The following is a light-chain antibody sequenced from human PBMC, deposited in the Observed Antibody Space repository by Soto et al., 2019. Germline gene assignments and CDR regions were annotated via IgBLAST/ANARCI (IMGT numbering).Light chain of an antibody. Sequence: GDRVTITCRASQTTNTWLAWYQQKPGTAPKLLIYDASSLEGGVPSRFSASGSGTEFTLTISSLQPDDLATYDCQQYISSPYTFGQGTKVEIK. CDR1: QTTNTW. CDR3: QQYISSPYT. CDR2: DAS. V-gene: IGKV1-5*01. J-gene: IGKJ2*01.